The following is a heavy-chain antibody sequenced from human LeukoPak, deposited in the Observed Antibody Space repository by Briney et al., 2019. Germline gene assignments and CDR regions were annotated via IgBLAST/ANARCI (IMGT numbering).Heavy chain of an antibody. CDR2: INHSGST. V-gene: IGHV4-34*01. CDR1: GGSFSGYY. J-gene: IGHJ4*02. CDR3: ARGRLAAAFDY. Sequence: SETLSLTCAVYGGSFSGYYWSWIRQPPGKGLEWIGEINHSGSTNYNPSLKSRVTISVDTSKNQFSLKLSSVTAADTAVYYCARGRLAAAFDYWGQGTLVTVSS. D-gene: IGHD3-16*01.